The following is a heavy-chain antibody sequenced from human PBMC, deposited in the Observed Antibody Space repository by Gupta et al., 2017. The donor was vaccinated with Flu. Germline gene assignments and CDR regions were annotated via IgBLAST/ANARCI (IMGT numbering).Heavy chain of an antibody. CDR3: ARNRSADTSGAHWNWFDP. Sequence: NGGRQATGQGLEWMGWMNPNSGNTGYAQKFQGRVTMTRDTSISTAYMELTSLTPEDTAVYYCARNRSADTSGAHWNWFDPWGQGTLVTVSS. V-gene: IGHV1-8*01. J-gene: IGHJ5*02. CDR2: MNPNSGNT. D-gene: IGHD2-21*02.